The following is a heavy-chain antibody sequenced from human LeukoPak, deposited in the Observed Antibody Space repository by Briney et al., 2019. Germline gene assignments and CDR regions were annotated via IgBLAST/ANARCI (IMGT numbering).Heavy chain of an antibody. V-gene: IGHV4-34*01. CDR3: ASLGYSYGS. Sequence: PSETLSLTCAVYGGSFSGYYWSWIRQPPGKGLEWIGEINHSGSTNYNPSLKSRVTISVDTSKSQFSLKLSSVTAADTAVYYCASLGYSYGSWGQGTLVTVSS. CDR2: INHSGST. J-gene: IGHJ5*02. CDR1: GGSFSGYY. D-gene: IGHD5-18*01.